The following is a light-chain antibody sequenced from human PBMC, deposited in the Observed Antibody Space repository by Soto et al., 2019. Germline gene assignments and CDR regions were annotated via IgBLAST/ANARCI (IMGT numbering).Light chain of an antibody. CDR3: QQYNDWPLT. V-gene: IGKV3-15*01. CDR1: QSISSN. Sequence: EIVLTQSPATLSVSPGEGATLSCRASQSISSNLAWYQQKPGQAPKLLIYGASTRATGFPARFSGSGSGTEFTLTISSLQSEDFAVYYSQQYNDWPLTFGGGTKV. CDR2: GAS. J-gene: IGKJ4*01.